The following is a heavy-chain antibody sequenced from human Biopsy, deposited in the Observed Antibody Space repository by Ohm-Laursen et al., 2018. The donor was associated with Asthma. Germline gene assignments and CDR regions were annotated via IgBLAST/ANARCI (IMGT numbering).Heavy chain of an antibody. Sequence: SLRLSCSAAGFMFRSFGMHWVRQAPGKGLEWVAVISYDGNHKFYEDSVKGRFTISRDNSKNTLYLQMNSLRTEDTAVYYCAKRRGYSGHDNDYWGQGTLVIVSS. CDR2: ISYDGNHK. D-gene: IGHD5-12*01. J-gene: IGHJ4*02. CDR1: GFMFRSFG. CDR3: AKRRGYSGHDNDY. V-gene: IGHV3-30*18.